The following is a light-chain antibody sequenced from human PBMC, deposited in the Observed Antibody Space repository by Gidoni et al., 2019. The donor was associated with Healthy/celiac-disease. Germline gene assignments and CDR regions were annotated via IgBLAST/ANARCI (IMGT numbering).Light chain of an antibody. Sequence: SYVLTQPPSVSVAPGQTARITCGGNTIGSKSVHWSQQKPGQAPVLVVYDDSDRPPGIPERFSGSNSGNTATLTISRVEAGDEADYSCQVWDSSSDHVVFGGGTKLTVL. CDR3: QVWDSSSDHVV. CDR1: TIGSKS. J-gene: IGLJ2*01. CDR2: DDS. V-gene: IGLV3-21*02.